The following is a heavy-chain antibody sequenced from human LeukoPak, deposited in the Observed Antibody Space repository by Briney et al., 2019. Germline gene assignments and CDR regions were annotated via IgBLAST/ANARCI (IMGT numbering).Heavy chain of an antibody. V-gene: IGHV1-18*01. CDR1: GYTFTSYG. CDR2: ISAYNGNT. CDR3: ARDPLDYYDSSGYYFKGAFDI. J-gene: IGHJ3*02. D-gene: IGHD3-22*01. Sequence: GASVKVSCKASGYTFTSYGISWVRQAPGQGLEWMGWISAYNGNTNYAQKLQGRVTMTTDTSTSTAYMELRSLRSDDTAVYYCARDPLDYYDSSGYYFKGAFDIWGQGTMVTVSS.